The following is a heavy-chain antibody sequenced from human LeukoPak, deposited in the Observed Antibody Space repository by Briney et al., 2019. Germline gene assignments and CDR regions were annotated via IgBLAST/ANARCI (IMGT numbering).Heavy chain of an antibody. D-gene: IGHD4/OR15-4a*01. V-gene: IGHV3-20*01. J-gene: IGHJ3*02. CDR1: GFTFDDYA. Sequence: GGSLRLSCAASGFTFDDYAMSWVRQAPGKGLEWVSRINWNGGSTSYADSVKGRFTISRDNAKNSLYLQMNSLGAEDTAVYHCARDRDVDYGNDGFDIWGQGTTVTVSS. CDR3: ARDRDVDYGNDGFDI. CDR2: INWNGGST.